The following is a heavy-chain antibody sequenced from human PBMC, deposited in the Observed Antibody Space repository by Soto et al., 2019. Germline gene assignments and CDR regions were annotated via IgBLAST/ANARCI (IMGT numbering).Heavy chain of an antibody. D-gene: IGHD3-22*01. J-gene: IGHJ4*02. CDR3: ARLDRLLDH. Sequence: PSETLALPCPVSGGSISNYYCSWLQRTPAKGLGLIGYIYYSGSSSSHSSLKRRVSRSVDTSKDLYSLKLSTVTAAVTAVYYSARLDRLLDHWRQGTLVIVTS. V-gene: IGHV4-59*01. CDR2: IYYSGSS. CDR1: GGSISNYY.